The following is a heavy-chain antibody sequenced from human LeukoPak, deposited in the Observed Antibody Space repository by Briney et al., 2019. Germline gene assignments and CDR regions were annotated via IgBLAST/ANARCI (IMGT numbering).Heavy chain of an antibody. CDR3: AKANAVTEFDY. J-gene: IGHJ4*02. Sequence: GSLRLSCAASGFTLSSYAMSWVRQAPGKGLEWVSAISASGGSTYYADSVKGRFTISRDNSKNTLYLQMNSLRAEDTAVYYCAKANAVTEFDYWGQGTLVTVSS. CDR2: ISASGGST. V-gene: IGHV3-23*01. D-gene: IGHD2-21*02. CDR1: GFTLSSYA.